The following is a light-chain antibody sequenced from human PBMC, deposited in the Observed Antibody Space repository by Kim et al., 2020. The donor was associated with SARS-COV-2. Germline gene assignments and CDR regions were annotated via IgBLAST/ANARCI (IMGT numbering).Light chain of an antibody. CDR1: QSVNNNY. CDR3: QQYGSTPLT. V-gene: IGKV3-20*01. Sequence: EIVLTQSPGTLSLSPGERATLSCRASQSVNNNYLTWYQQKPGQAPRLLIYDASRRTTGIPDRFSGSGSGTDFTLTINRLEPEDFAVYYCQQYGSTPLTFGQGTKVDIK. J-gene: IGKJ1*01. CDR2: DAS.